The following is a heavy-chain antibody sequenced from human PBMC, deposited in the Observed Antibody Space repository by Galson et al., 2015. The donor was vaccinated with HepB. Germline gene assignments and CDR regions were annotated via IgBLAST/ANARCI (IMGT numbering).Heavy chain of an antibody. CDR3: ATYPRGAFYVGGGDY. CDR1: GYSFTSYW. CDR2: IYPGDSDT. D-gene: IGHD3-16*01. V-gene: IGHV5-51*01. Sequence: QSGAEVKKPGESLKISCKGSGYSFTSYWIGWVRQMPGKGLEWMGIIYPGDSDTRYSPSFQGQVTLSADKSISTAYLQWSSLKASDTAMYYWATYPRGAFYVGGGDYWGQGTLVTVSS. J-gene: IGHJ4*02.